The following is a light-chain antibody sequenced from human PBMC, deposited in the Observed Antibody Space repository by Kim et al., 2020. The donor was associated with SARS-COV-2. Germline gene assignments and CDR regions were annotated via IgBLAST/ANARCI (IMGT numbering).Light chain of an antibody. CDR2: GAS. CDR1: QSIGSGY. CDR3: QQYYSSPAT. Sequence: WSPGERATRSCRASQSIGSGYLAWYQQKPGQAPRLLIYGASSRATGIPDRFSGSESGTDSTLTISRLEPEDFAMYYCQQYYSSPATFGQGTKLEI. J-gene: IGKJ2*01. V-gene: IGKV3-20*01.